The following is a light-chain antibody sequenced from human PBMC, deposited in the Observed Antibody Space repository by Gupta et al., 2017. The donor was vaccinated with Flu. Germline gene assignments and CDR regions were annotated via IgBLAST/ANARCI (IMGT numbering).Light chain of an antibody. J-gene: IGKJ1*01. CDR3: QQRTNWLWT. V-gene: IGKV3-11*01. Sequence: EIVLTQSPATLSLSPGERATLSCRASQSVGTSLAWYQQKPGQPPRLLIFDASNRATGIPARFSGGGSGTDFTLTISSLEPEDFVVYYCQQRTNWLWTFGQGTKVEIK. CDR2: DAS. CDR1: QSVGTS.